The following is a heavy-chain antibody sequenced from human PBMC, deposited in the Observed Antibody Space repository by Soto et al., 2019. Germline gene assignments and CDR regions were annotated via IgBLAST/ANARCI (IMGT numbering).Heavy chain of an antibody. V-gene: IGHV4-31*03. Sequence: SETLSLTCTVSGGSISSGGYYWSWIRQHPGKGLEWIGYIYYSGSTYYNPSLKSRVTISVDTSKNQFSLKLSSVTAADTAVYYCARDSQTLYYYYMDVWGKGTTVTVSS. CDR1: GGSISSGGYY. CDR3: ARDSQTLYYYYMDV. CDR2: IYYSGST. J-gene: IGHJ6*03.